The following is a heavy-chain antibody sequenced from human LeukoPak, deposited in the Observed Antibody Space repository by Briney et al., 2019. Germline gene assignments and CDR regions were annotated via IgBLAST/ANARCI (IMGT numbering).Heavy chain of an antibody. CDR2: INHSGST. CDR1: GGSFSGYY. Sequence: SETLSLTCAVYGGSFSGYYWSWIRQPPGKGLEWIGEINHSGSTNYNPSLKSRVTISVDTSKNQFSLKLSSVTAADTAVYYCARADDILTGYNYYGMDVWGQGTTVTVSS. D-gene: IGHD3-9*01. V-gene: IGHV4-34*01. J-gene: IGHJ6*02. CDR3: ARADDILTGYNYYGMDV.